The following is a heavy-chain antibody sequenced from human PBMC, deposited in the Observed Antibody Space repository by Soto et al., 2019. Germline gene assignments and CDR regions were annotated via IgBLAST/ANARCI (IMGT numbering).Heavy chain of an antibody. CDR2: IYTSGST. D-gene: IGHD2-15*01. V-gene: IGHV4-61*02. CDR1: GGSISSGGYY. J-gene: IGHJ5*02. Sequence: SETMSLTCAVSGGSISSGGYYWSWIRQPAEKGLEWIGRIYTSGSTNYNPSLKSRVTMSVDTSKNQFSLKLSSVAAADTAVYYCARAGGCSGGSCYSYNWFDPWGQGTLVTVS. CDR3: ARAGGCSGGSCYSYNWFDP.